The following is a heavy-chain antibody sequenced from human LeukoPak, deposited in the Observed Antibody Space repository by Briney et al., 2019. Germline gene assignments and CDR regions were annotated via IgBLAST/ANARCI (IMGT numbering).Heavy chain of an antibody. V-gene: IGHV4-61*02. Sequence: PSQTLSLTCIVSGGPLSSGSNYYSWIRQSAGKGLEWIGRIYTTGSSDYSPSLKSRVVMSTDTSKNQFSLRLSSVTAADTAVYYCASSTREYRSSWTSFDYWGQGTLVTVSS. D-gene: IGHD6-13*01. CDR2: IYTTGSS. CDR1: GGPLSSGSNY. J-gene: IGHJ4*02. CDR3: ASSTREYRSSWTSFDY.